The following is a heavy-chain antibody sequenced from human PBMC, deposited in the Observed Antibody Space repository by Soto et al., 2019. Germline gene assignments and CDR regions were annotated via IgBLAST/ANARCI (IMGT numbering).Heavy chain of an antibody. Sequence: QVQLVQSGAEVRKPGSAVRVSCKASGGTFKMYAMNWVRQAPGQGLEWMAGIIPIFDTPRYAQKFQGRVTITVDKSTTTAYMELSSLRSEDTATYYCTRSIGSGGVMGGFDYWGQGTLVTVAS. CDR3: TRSIGSGGVMGGFDY. V-gene: IGHV1-69*06. D-gene: IGHD3-16*01. J-gene: IGHJ4*02. CDR2: IIPIFDTP. CDR1: GGTFKMYA.